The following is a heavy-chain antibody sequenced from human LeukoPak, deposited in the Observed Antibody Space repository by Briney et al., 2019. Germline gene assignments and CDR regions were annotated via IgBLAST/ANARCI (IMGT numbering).Heavy chain of an antibody. J-gene: IGHJ4*02. CDR3: ARDRTLGEFDF. CDR1: GFTSSGYS. Sequence: GGSLRLSCAASGFTSSGYSMNWVRQAPGRGLEWVSYITSSRSTIYYADSVKGRFTISRDNAKNSLYLQMNSLRAEDTAVYCCARDRTLGEFDFWGQGTLVTVSS. D-gene: IGHD3-16*01. CDR2: ITSSRSTI. V-gene: IGHV3-48*01.